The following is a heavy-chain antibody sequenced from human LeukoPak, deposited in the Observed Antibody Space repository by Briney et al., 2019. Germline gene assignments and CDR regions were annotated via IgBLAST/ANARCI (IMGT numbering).Heavy chain of an antibody. CDR1: GFTFNNAW. CDR2: ITSKPDGGTT. Sequence: GGSLRLSCAASGFTFNNAWMNWVRQAPGKGLEWVGRITSKPDGGTTDYAAPVKGRFSISRDDSKNTLYLQMNSLKTDDSAVYYCTTSPDGGRDYWGQGTLVTVSS. V-gene: IGHV3-15*01. D-gene: IGHD3-10*01. CDR3: TTSPDGGRDY. J-gene: IGHJ4*02.